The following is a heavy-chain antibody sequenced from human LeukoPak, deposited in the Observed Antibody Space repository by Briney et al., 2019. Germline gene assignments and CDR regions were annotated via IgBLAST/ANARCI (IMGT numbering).Heavy chain of an antibody. D-gene: IGHD4-17*01. CDR3: ARAQRGDYGMEVAFDI. CDR1: GFTFSSYW. Sequence: PGGSLRLSCAASGFTFSSYWMSWVRQAPGKGLEWVANIKQDGSEKYYVDSVKGRFTISRDNAKNSLYLQMNSLRAEDTALYYCARAQRGDYGMEVAFDIWGQGTMVTVSS. CDR2: IKQDGSEK. J-gene: IGHJ3*02. V-gene: IGHV3-7*03.